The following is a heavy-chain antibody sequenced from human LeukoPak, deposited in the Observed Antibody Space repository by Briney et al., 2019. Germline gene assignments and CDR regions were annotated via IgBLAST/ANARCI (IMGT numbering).Heavy chain of an antibody. V-gene: IGHV3-43*01. D-gene: IGHD3-22*01. J-gene: IGHJ4*02. CDR1: GFDFGNYT. CDR3: ARDIYDSGDFRGDF. CDR2: ISWNSGSI. Sequence: GGSLRLSCAVSGFDFGNYTMHWVRQPPGKGLEWVSLISWNSGSIKYTESVKGRFTISRDNSKNSLYLQMSSLRTEDTALYYCARDIYDSGDFRGDFWGQGTLVTVSS.